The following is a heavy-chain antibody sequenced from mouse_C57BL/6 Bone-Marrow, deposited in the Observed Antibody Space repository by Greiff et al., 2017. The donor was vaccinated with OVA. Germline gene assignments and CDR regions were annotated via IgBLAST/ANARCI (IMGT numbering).Heavy chain of an antibody. CDR2: IAPGSGSA. CDR1: GYTFTSYW. D-gene: IGHD1-1*01. V-gene: IGHV1S41*01. Sequence: DLVKPGASVKLSCKTSGYTFTSYWINWIKKRPGQGLEWIGRIAPGSGSAYYNEIFKGKATLTVDTSSTTAYIHLSSLSSEDSAVYFCARENYYGRTSYAMDYWGQGTSVTGPS. J-gene: IGHJ4*01. CDR3: ARENYYGRTSYAMDY.